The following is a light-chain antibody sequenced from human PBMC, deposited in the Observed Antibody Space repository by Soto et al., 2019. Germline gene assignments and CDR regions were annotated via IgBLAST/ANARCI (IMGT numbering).Light chain of an antibody. CDR1: QSITNNY. J-gene: IGKJ1*01. V-gene: IGKV3-20*01. CDR3: QQCATSPLP. Sequence: EMVLTQSPGTLSLSPGERATLACRASQSITNNYLAWYQQKPGQSPRLLIYDASFRATGIPDRFSGSGSGTDFTLTISRLEPEDFAVYYCQQCATSPLPFGQGTKVEIK. CDR2: DAS.